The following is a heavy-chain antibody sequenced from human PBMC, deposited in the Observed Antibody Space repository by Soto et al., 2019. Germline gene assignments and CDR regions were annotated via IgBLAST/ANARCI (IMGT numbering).Heavy chain of an antibody. Sequence: GASVRLSCAASGFTFSSYWMHWVRQAPGKGLVWVSRINSDGSSTSYADSVKGRFTISRDNAKNTLYLQMNSLRAEDTAVYYCARDLRGDFHKDYYYGMDVWGQGTTVTVSS. CDR1: GFTFSSYW. CDR3: ARDLRGDFHKDYYYGMDV. CDR2: INSDGSST. V-gene: IGHV3-74*01. J-gene: IGHJ6*02. D-gene: IGHD2-21*02.